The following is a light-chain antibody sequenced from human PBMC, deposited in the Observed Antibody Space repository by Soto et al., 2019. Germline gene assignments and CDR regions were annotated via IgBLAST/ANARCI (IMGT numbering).Light chain of an antibody. CDR2: EVT. J-gene: IGLJ1*01. Sequence: QSALTEPSSLSGSPGQSIAISCTGTLSDVGAYNYVSWYQQHPGKAPKLMISEVTNRPSGVSDRFSGSKSGNTASLTISGLQAEDEADYYCSSFTSRFTFVFGTGTKVTVL. V-gene: IGLV2-14*03. CDR1: LSDVGAYNY. CDR3: SSFTSRFTFV.